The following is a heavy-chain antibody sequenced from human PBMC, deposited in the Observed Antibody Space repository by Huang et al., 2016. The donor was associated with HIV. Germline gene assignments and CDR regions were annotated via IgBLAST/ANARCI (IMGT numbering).Heavy chain of an antibody. Sequence: QVQMVQSGAEVKKPGASVTVSCKGSGYIFKSYGITWVRQAPGQGLEWMGWSNTYKGNTNYTQKFQGRVTMTTDTSTSTAYMELRGLRSNDTAVYFCARQGFGRRDAFDIWGLGTFVTVS. V-gene: IGHV1-18*01. D-gene: IGHD3-10*01. CDR1: GYIFKSYG. CDR3: ARQGFGRRDAFDI. J-gene: IGHJ3*02. CDR2: SNTYKGNT.